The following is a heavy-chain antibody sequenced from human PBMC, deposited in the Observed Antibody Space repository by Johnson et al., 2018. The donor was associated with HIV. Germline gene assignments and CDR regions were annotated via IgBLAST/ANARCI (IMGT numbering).Heavy chain of an antibody. D-gene: IGHD3-16*02. CDR1: GFTFSSYA. J-gene: IGHJ3*02. V-gene: IGHV3-7*05. CDR3: ARDVLGDGTYPPDAFDI. Sequence: VQLVESGGGVVQPGRSLRLSCAASGFTFSSYAMSWVRQAPGKGLEWVANINQDGSENYYVDSVKGRFTISRDNDKSALYLQVHSLRVEDTAVYYCARDVLGDGTYPPDAFDIWGQGTMVTVSS. CDR2: INQDGSEN.